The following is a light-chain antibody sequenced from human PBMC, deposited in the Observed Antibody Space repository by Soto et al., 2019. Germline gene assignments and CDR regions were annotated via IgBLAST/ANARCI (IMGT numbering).Light chain of an antibody. V-gene: IGKV3-20*01. CDR2: GAS. Sequence: ELVLTQSPGTLSLSPGERATLSCRASQSVSSSYLAWYQQEPGQAPRLLIYGASSRATGIQDKFSGSGSGTDFTLTISRLEPEDFAVYYCQQYGSSPLTFGGGTKVEIK. CDR3: QQYGSSPLT. CDR1: QSVSSSY. J-gene: IGKJ4*01.